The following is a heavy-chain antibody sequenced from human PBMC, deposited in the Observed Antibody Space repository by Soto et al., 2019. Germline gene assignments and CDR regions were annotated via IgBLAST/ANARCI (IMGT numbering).Heavy chain of an antibody. Sequence: GGSLRLSCAASGFIFSSYAMHWVRQAPGKGLEGVSGIRRSGGTTYYADSVKGRFTISRDNAENTLYLLMNSLRAEDTALYYCASIPPSAVGATTEVDYWGQGTLVTVSS. CDR3: ASIPPSAVGATTEVDY. CDR1: GFIFSSYA. V-gene: IGHV3-23*01. D-gene: IGHD1-26*01. J-gene: IGHJ4*02. CDR2: IRRSGGTT.